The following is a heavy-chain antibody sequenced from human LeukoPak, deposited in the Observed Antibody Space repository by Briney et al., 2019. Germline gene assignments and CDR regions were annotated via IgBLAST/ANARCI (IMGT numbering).Heavy chain of an antibody. D-gene: IGHD1/OR15-1a*01. CDR3: AREVGSRLEQRYHYYGMDV. J-gene: IGHJ6*02. Sequence: SGTLSLTCSVSGASISSGTYYWSWIRQPAGKGLEWIGRINTSGSTNYNPSLKSRVTISVDTSKNQFSLKLSSVTAADTAVYYCAREVGSRLEQRYHYYGMDVWGQGTTVTVSS. CDR1: GASISSGTYY. V-gene: IGHV4-61*02. CDR2: INTSGST.